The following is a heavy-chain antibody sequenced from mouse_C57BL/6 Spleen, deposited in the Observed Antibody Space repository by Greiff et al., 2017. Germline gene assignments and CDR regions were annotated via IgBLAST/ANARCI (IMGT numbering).Heavy chain of an antibody. CDR1: GYAFSSSW. CDR2: IYPGDGDT. Sequence: LVESGPELVKPGASVKISCKASGYAFSSSWMNWVKQRPGKGLEWIGRIYPGDGDTNYNGKFKGKATLTADNSSSTAYMQLSSLTSEDSAVYFCARASTVDYAMDYWGQGTSVTVSS. J-gene: IGHJ4*01. D-gene: IGHD1-1*01. CDR3: ARASTVDYAMDY. V-gene: IGHV1-82*01.